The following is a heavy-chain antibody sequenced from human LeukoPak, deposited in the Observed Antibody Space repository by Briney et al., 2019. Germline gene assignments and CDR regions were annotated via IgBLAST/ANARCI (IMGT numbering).Heavy chain of an antibody. V-gene: IGHV4-59*01. D-gene: IGHD5-18*01. Sequence: SETLSLTCTVSGVSISSYYWSWIRQPPGKGLEWIGYIYYSGSTNYNPSLKSRVTISVDTSKNQFSLKLSSVTAADTAVYYCASAQLWPSYFDYWGQGTLVTVSS. CDR2: IYYSGST. J-gene: IGHJ4*02. CDR1: GVSISSYY. CDR3: ASAQLWPSYFDY.